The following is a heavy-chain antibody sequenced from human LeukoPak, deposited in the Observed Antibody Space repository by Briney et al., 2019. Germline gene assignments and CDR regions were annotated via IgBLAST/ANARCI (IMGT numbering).Heavy chain of an antibody. Sequence: SETLSLTCTVSGGSISSYYWSWIRQPPGKGLEWIGYTYYSGSTNYNPSLKSRVTISVDTSKNQFSLKLSSVTAADTAVYYCARTPRMVRGAISVGSYYYYMDVWGKGTTVTVSS. CDR2: TYYSGST. D-gene: IGHD3-10*01. V-gene: IGHV4-59*08. J-gene: IGHJ6*03. CDR1: GGSISSYY. CDR3: ARTPRMVRGAISVGSYYYYMDV.